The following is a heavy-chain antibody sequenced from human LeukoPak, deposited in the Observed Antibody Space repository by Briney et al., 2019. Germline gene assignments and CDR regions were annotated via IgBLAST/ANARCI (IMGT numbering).Heavy chain of an antibody. Sequence: GGSLRLSCAASGFTFSSYAMHWVRQAPGKGLEWVAVISYDGSNKYYADSVEGRFTISRDNSKNTLYLQMNSLRAEDTAVYYCAKLGYCRSTSCSGAYYFDYWGQGTLVTVSS. J-gene: IGHJ4*02. CDR3: AKLGYCRSTSCSGAYYFDY. CDR2: ISYDGSNK. CDR1: GFTFSSYA. V-gene: IGHV3-30*04. D-gene: IGHD2-2*01.